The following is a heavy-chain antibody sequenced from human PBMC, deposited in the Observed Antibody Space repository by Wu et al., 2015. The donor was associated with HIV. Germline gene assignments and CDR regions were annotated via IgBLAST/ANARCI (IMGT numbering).Heavy chain of an antibody. CDR2: INPNSGGT. D-gene: IGHD3-22*01. V-gene: IGHV1-2*02. CDR3: ARDLSGRYYDSSGYYGNYYFDY. J-gene: IGHJ4*02. Sequence: QVQLVQSGAEVKKPGASVKVSCKATGYTFTGYYMHWVRQAPGQGLEWMGWINPNSGGTNYAQKFQGRVTMTRDTSISTAYMELSRLRSDDTAVYYCARDLSGRYYDSSGYYGNYYFDYWGQGTLVTVSS. CDR1: GYTFTGYY.